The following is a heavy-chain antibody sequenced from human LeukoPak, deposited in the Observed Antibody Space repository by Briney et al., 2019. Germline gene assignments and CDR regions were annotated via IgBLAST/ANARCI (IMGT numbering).Heavy chain of an antibody. D-gene: IGHD5-12*01. CDR1: GGSICSGGYY. CDR2: IYYSGST. CDR3: ARERGYSGYAPSPYFDY. J-gene: IGHJ4*02. Sequence: PSETLSLTCTVSGGSICSGGYYWSWIRQHPGKGLEWIGYIYYSGSTYYNPSLKSRVTISVDTSKNQFSLKLSSVTAADTAVYYCARERGYSGYAPSPYFDYWGQGTLVTVSS. V-gene: IGHV4-31*03.